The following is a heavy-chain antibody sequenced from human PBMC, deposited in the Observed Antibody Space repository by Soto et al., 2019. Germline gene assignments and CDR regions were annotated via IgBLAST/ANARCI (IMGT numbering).Heavy chain of an antibody. Sequence: QVQLVQSGAEVKKPGSSVKVSCKASGGTFSSYAISWVRQAPGQGLEWMGGIIPIFGTANYAQKFQGRVTITADESTSTAYMELSSKRSEDTAVYYCARGVTYYYDGSGGECYYYGMDVWGQGTTVTVSS. J-gene: IGHJ6*02. CDR3: ARGVTYYYDGSGGECYYYGMDV. V-gene: IGHV1-69*12. D-gene: IGHD3-22*01. CDR1: GGTFSSYA. CDR2: IIPIFGTA.